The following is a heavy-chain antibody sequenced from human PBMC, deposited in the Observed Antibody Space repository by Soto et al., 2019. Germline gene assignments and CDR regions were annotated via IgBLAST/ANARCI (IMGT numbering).Heavy chain of an antibody. V-gene: IGHV3-48*03. D-gene: IGHD6-13*01. Sequence: QPGGSLRLSCAASGFTFSSYEMNWVRQAPGKGLEWVSYISSSGSTIYYADSVKGRFTISRDNAKNSLYLQMNSLRAEDTAVYYCARTRAAAGTRGYYYYGMDVWGQGTTVTVSS. CDR1: GFTFSSYE. CDR3: ARTRAAAGTRGYYYYGMDV. CDR2: ISSSGSTI. J-gene: IGHJ6*02.